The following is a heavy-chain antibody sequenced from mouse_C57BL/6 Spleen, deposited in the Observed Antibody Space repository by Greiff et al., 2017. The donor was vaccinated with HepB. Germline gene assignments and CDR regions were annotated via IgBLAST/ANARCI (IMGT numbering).Heavy chain of an antibody. CDR3: TRRYRGAMDY. J-gene: IGHJ4*01. CDR1: GYTFTDYE. CDR2: IDPETGGT. D-gene: IGHD1-1*01. Sequence: SGAELVRPGASVTLSCKASGYTFTDYEMHWVKQTPVHGLEWIGAIDPETGGTAYNQKFKGKAILTADKSSSTAYMELRSLTSEDSAVYYCTRRYRGAMDYWGQGTSVTVSS. V-gene: IGHV1-15*01.